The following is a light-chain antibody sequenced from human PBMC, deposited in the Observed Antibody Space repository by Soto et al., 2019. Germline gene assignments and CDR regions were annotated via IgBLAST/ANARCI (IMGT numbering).Light chain of an antibody. V-gene: IGKV3-15*01. CDR2: GAS. J-gene: IGKJ1*01. CDR1: QSVSSN. Sequence: EIVMTQSPATLSVSPGERTTLSCRASQSVSSNLAWYQQKPGQAPRLLIYGASTRATGIPARFSGSGSGTEFPLTISILHSEDLAVYYCQQYNNLPGTFGQGTKADIK. CDR3: QQYNNLPGT.